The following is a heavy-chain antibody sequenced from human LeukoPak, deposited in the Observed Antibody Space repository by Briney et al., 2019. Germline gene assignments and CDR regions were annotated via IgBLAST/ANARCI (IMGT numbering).Heavy chain of an antibody. Sequence: ASVKVSCKASGYTFTGYYMHWVRQAPGQGLEWMGWINPNSGDTNYAQKFQGRVTMTRDTSITTAYMEMSRLRSDDTAVYYCARSSGGAVHAYYFDYWGQGTLVTVSS. CDR1: GYTFTGYY. CDR3: ARSSGGAVHAYYFDY. CDR2: INPNSGDT. V-gene: IGHV1-2*02. D-gene: IGHD3-10*01. J-gene: IGHJ4*02.